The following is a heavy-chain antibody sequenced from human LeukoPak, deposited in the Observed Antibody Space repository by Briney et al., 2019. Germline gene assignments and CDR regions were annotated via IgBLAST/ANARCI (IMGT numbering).Heavy chain of an antibody. Sequence: PGGSLRLSCAASGFTFSDSGMHWVRQAPGKGLEWVAIISFDESRRFYADSVRGRFTVSRDNSKNTLFLQMDSLSADDTGVYYCAKVLLSGSYGFDIWGQGTMVTVSS. CDR1: GFTFSDSG. CDR3: AKVLLSGSYGFDI. CDR2: ISFDESRR. J-gene: IGHJ3*02. V-gene: IGHV3-30*18. D-gene: IGHD1-26*01.